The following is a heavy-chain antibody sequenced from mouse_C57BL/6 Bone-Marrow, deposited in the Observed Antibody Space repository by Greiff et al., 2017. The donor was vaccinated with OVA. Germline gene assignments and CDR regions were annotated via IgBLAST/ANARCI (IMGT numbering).Heavy chain of an antibody. CDR3: ARWDGYSLDG. Sequence: EVQGVESGGGLVPPGGSLSLSCAASGFTFTDYYMSWVRQPPGKALEWLGFIRNKANGYTTEYSASVKGRFTISSYNSQSILSLQMNALRAEDSATYYCARWDGYSLDGWGQGTTLTVAS. CDR1: GFTFTDYY. D-gene: IGHD2-3*01. J-gene: IGHJ2*01. CDR2: IRNKANGYTT. V-gene: IGHV7-3*01.